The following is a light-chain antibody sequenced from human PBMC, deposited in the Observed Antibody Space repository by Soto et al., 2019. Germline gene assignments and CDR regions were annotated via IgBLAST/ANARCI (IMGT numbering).Light chain of an antibody. J-gene: IGKJ1*01. V-gene: IGKV1-39*01. CDR1: QTVNIY. Sequence: DIQMTQSPSSLSASVGDRVTITCRASQTVNIYLSWYQQKPGKAPKLLIYAASFLQTGVPSRFSGIGSGTEFTLTISSLQPEDFATYYCQQTYNTPWTFGQGTKVDIK. CDR3: QQTYNTPWT. CDR2: AAS.